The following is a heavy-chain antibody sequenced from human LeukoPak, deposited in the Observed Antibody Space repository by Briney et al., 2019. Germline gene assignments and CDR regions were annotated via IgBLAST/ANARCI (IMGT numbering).Heavy chain of an antibody. Sequence: PGRSLRLSCAASGFTFDDYAMHWVRQAPGKGLEWVSGISWNSGSIGYADSVKGRFTISRDNAKNSLYLQMNSLRAEDTALYYCAKDGDSLGLAYYYGMDVWGKGTRVTVSS. J-gene: IGHJ6*04. CDR1: GFTFDDYA. CDR2: ISWNSGSI. V-gene: IGHV3-9*01. D-gene: IGHD2-21*02. CDR3: AKDGDSLGLAYYYGMDV.